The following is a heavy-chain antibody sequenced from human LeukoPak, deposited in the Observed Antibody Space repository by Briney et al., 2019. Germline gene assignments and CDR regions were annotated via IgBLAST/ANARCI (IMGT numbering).Heavy chain of an antibody. J-gene: IGHJ4*02. D-gene: IGHD4-11*01. CDR2: ISAYNGNT. V-gene: IGHV1-18*01. CDR3: ARDYFSESDYSNYGGDY. CDR1: GYTFTSYG. Sequence: AASVTVSCTASGYTFTSYGISWVRQAPGQGLEWMGWISAYNGNTNYAQKLQGRVTMTTDTSTSTAYMELRSLRSDDTAVYYCARDYFSESDYSNYGGDYWGQGTLVTVSS.